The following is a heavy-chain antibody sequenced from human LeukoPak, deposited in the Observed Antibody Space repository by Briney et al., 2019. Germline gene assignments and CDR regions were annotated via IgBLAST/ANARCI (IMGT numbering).Heavy chain of an antibody. J-gene: IGHJ5*02. V-gene: IGHV3-33*01. D-gene: IGHD6-19*01. CDR3: ARDWGIAVAGGWFDP. CDR1: GFTFSSYG. Sequence: GGSLRLSCAASGFTFSSYGMHWVRQAPGKGLEWVAVIWYDGSNKYYADSVKGRFTISRDNSKNTLYLQMNSLRAEDTAVYYCARDWGIAVAGGWFDPWGQGTLVTVSS. CDR2: IWYDGSNK.